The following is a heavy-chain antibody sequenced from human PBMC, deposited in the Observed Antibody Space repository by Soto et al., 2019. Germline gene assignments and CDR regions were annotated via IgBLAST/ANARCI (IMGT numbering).Heavy chain of an antibody. V-gene: IGHV4-34*01. J-gene: IGHJ6*03. D-gene: IGHD3-10*01. Sequence: SETLSLTCAVYGGSFSGYYWSWIRQPPGKGLEWIGEINHSGSTNYNPSLKSRVTISVATSKNQFSLKLSSVTAADTAVYYCARRTGPRGYYGSGSYRYYMDVWGKGTTVTVSS. CDR2: INHSGST. CDR3: ARRTGPRGYYGSGSYRYYMDV. CDR1: GGSFSGYY.